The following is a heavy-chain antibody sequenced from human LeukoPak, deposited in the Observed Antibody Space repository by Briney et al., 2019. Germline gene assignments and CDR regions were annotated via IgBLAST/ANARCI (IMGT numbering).Heavy chain of an antibody. V-gene: IGHV4-59*01. CDR2: IYYSGST. CDR3: ARTHSLYDFWSGYYDY. Sequence: LETLSLTCTVSGGSISSYYWSWIRQPPGKGLEWIGYIYYSGSTNYDPSLKSRVTISVDTSKNQFSLKLSSVTAADTAVYYCARTHSLYDFWSGYYDYWGQGTLVTVSS. D-gene: IGHD3-3*01. J-gene: IGHJ4*02. CDR1: GGSISSYY.